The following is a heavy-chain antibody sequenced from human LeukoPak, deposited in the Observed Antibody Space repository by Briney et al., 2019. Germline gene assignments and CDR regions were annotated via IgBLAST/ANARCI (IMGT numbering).Heavy chain of an antibody. J-gene: IGHJ4*02. D-gene: IGHD3-9*01. CDR1: GFTFSTYA. Sequence: GGSLRLSCAASGFTFSTYAMSWVRQAPGKGLEWVSAISGSGGGTYYAASVRGRFTISRDNSKNTLYLQMNSLRAEDTAIYYCAKSYFDILTGQPYWGQGTLVTVSS. V-gene: IGHV3-23*01. CDR3: AKSYFDILTGQPY. CDR2: ISGSGGGT.